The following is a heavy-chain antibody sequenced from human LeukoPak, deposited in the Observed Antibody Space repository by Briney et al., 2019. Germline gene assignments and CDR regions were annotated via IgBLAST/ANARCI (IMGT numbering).Heavy chain of an antibody. CDR2: ISSSGSTM. CDR1: GFTFSSYK. J-gene: IGHJ4*02. CDR3: ARHNGWYDY. D-gene: IGHD6-19*01. V-gene: IGHV3-48*03. Sequence: GSLRHSCAAPGFTFSSYKIRWGRQAPGKGLEWISYISSSGSTMYADSVKGRFTISRDNAKNSLHLQMNSLRAEDTAVYYCARHNGWYDYWGQGTLVTVSS.